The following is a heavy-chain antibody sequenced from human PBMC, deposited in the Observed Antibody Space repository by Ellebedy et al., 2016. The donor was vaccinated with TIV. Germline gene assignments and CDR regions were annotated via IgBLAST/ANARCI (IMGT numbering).Heavy chain of an antibody. Sequence: GGSLRLXXVGSGFTFSNSWMDWVRQAPGKGLEWVGRIKSKTDGGTTDYAAPVKGRFTISRDDSKNTLYLQMNSLKTEDTAVYYCTTTAFWSWGQGTLVTVSS. CDR1: GFTFSNSW. CDR2: IKSKTDGGTT. V-gene: IGHV3-15*07. J-gene: IGHJ4*02. D-gene: IGHD3-3*01. CDR3: TTTAFWS.